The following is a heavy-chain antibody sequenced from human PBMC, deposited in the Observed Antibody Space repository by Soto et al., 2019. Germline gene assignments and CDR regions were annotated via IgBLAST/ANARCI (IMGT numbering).Heavy chain of an antibody. CDR3: ARDPQEDDFWSGYYLTTYFQH. CDR1: GFTFSSYA. V-gene: IGHV3-30-3*01. CDR2: ISYDGSNK. Sequence: PGGSLRLSCAASGFTFSSYAMHWVRQAPGKGPEWVAVISYDGSNKYYADSVKGRFTISRDNSKNTLYLQMNSLRAEDTAVYYCARDPQEDDFWSGYYLTTYFQHWGQGTLVTVSS. J-gene: IGHJ1*01. D-gene: IGHD3-3*01.